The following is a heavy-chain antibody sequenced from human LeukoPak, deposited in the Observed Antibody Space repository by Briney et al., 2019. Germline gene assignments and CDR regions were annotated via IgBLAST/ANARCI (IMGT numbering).Heavy chain of an antibody. CDR1: GGSFSGYY. D-gene: IGHD3-16*01. CDR3: ARERGGLVPY. CDR2: INHSGST. J-gene: IGHJ4*02. Sequence: PSETLSLTCAVYGGSFSGYYWSWIRQPPGKGLEWIGEINHSGSTNYNPSLKSRVTISVDTSKNQFSLKLSSVTAADTAVYYCARERGGLVPYWGQGTLVTVSS. V-gene: IGHV4-34*01.